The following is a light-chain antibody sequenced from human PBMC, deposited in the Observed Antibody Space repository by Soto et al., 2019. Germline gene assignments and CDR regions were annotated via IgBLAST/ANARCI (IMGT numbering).Light chain of an antibody. CDR2: EVS. CDR1: SSDVGAYNY. V-gene: IGLV2-8*01. J-gene: IGLJ2*01. CDR3: ISYAGTNTHVV. Sequence: QSALTQPPSASGSPGQSVTISCTGTSSDVGAYNYVSWYQQHPGKAPKLMIYEVSKRPSGVPDRFSGYKSGNTASLTVSGLQAEDEADYYGISYAGTNTHVVFGGGTKVTVL.